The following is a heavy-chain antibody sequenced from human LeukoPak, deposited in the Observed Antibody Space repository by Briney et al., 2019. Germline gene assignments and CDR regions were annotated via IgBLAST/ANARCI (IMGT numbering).Heavy chain of an antibody. CDR2: VSSTSSFI. Sequence: KTGGSLRLSCAASGFTFSSYSINWVRQAPGKGLEWVSCVSSTSSFIYYADSVKGRFSISRDNAKNSLYLQMNSLRAEDTAVYYCARGGMTYSSSPFDYWGQGTLVTVSS. V-gene: IGHV3-21*01. D-gene: IGHD6-6*01. CDR3: ARGGMTYSSSPFDY. J-gene: IGHJ4*02. CDR1: GFTFSSYS.